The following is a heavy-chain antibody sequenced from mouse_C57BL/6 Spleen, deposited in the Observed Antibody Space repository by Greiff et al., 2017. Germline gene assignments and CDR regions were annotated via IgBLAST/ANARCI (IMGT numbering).Heavy chain of an antibody. CDR2: INPYNGGT. Sequence: EVQLQESGPVLVKPGASVKMSCKASGYTFTDYYMNWVKQSHGKSLEWIGVINPYNGGTSYNQKYKGKDTLTVDKSSSTAYMELNSLTSEDSAVYYCARDYYGSSYDGYYAMDYWGQGTSVTVSS. CDR1: GYTFTDYY. D-gene: IGHD1-1*01. V-gene: IGHV1-19*01. CDR3: ARDYYGSSYDGYYAMDY. J-gene: IGHJ4*01.